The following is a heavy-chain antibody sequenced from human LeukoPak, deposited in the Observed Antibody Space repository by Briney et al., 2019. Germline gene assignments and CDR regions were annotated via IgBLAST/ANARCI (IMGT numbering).Heavy chain of an antibody. V-gene: IGHV1-69*04. J-gene: IGHJ4*02. CDR1: GGTLSSYA. D-gene: IGHD1-26*01. CDR3: ARDQRSFLNFDY. Sequence: ASAKVSCKASGGTLSSYAISWVRQAPGQGLEWMGRIIPILGIANYAQKFQGRVTITADKSTSTAYMELSSLRSDDTAVYYCARDQRSFLNFDYWGQGTLVTVSS. CDR2: IIPILGIA.